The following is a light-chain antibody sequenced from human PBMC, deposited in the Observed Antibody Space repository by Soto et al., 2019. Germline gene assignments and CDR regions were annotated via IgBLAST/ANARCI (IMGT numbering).Light chain of an antibody. V-gene: IGKV1-5*03. CDR2: QAS. CDR1: QSVSNC. CDR3: QQYDTYPWT. Sequence: DIQMTQSPSTLSTSVGDRVTITCRASQSVSNCLAWYQQKPGKAPNLLIYQASSLQGGVPSRFSGSGSGTGFTLNISSLQPDDFATYYCQQYDTYPWTFGQGTKVDI. J-gene: IGKJ1*01.